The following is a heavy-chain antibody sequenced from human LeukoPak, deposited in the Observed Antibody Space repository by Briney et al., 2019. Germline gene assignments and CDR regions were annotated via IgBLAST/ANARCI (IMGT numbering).Heavy chain of an antibody. V-gene: IGHV3-30-3*01. Sequence: GGSLRLSCAASGFTFSTYAMHWVRPAPGRGLEWVAVISYDGSNKYYADSVKGRFTISRDNSKNTLYLQMNSLRAEDTAVYYCARDLSDGGHTIFGEVNYSIMDVWGQGTTVTVSS. CDR1: GFTFSTYA. CDR3: ARDLSDGGHTIFGEVNYSIMDV. D-gene: IGHD3-3*01. CDR2: ISYDGSNK. J-gene: IGHJ6*02.